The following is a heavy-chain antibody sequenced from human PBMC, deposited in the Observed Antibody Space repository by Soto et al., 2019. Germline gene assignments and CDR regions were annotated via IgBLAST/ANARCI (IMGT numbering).Heavy chain of an antibody. CDR3: ARGGRRWLQLQAEGYYYYGMDV. J-gene: IGHJ6*02. CDR1: GGTFSSYA. CDR2: IIPIFGTA. D-gene: IGHD5-12*01. Sequence: GASVKVSCKASGGTFSSYAISWVRQAPGQGLEWMGGIIPIFGTANYAQKFQGRVTITADESTSTAYMELSSPRSEDTAVYYCARGGRRWLQLQAEGYYYYGMDVWGQGTTVTVSS. V-gene: IGHV1-69*13.